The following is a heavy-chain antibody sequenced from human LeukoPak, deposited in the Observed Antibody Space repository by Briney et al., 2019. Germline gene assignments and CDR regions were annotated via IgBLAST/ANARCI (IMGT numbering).Heavy chain of an antibody. CDR2: MYHSGST. CDR3: AKQGPTVVTHFDS. Sequence: SETLSLTCAVSGYSISRGYYWGWIRQPPGKGLDWIASMYHSGSTYYNPSLKSRVTISVDTSKNQFSLRLTMMPLADTAVYYCAKQGPTVVTHFDSWGQGALVTVSS. CDR1: GYSISRGYY. V-gene: IGHV4-38-2*01. J-gene: IGHJ4*02. D-gene: IGHD4-23*01.